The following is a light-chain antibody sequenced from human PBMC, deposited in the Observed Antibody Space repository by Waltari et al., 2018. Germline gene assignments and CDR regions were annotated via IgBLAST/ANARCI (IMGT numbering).Light chain of an antibody. CDR3: QQYHDYST. V-gene: IGKV1-5*03. Sequence: DTQVTQSPSTLSASVWDSVTIPCRASQNILSWMAWYQHKPGKAPKLLIYKASRLESGVPSRFSGTASGTEFTLTISSLQPDDSATYYCQQYHDYSTFGQGTKLEIK. J-gene: IGKJ2*01. CDR2: KAS. CDR1: QNILSW.